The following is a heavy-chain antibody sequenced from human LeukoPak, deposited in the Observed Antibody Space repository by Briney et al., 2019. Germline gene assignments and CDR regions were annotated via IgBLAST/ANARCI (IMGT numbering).Heavy chain of an antibody. Sequence: ASVKVSCKASGGTFSSYAISWVRQAPGQGLEWMGWISAYNGNTNYAQKLQGRVTMTTDTSTSTAYMELRSLRSDDTAVYYCARTPYGDYDYYYMDVWGKGTTVTVSS. V-gene: IGHV1-18*01. CDR2: ISAYNGNT. CDR3: ARTPYGDYDYYYMDV. J-gene: IGHJ6*03. D-gene: IGHD4-17*01. CDR1: GGTFSSYA.